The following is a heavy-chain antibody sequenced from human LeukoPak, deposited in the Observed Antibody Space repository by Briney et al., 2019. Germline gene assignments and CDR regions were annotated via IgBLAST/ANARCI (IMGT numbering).Heavy chain of an antibody. Sequence: PSETLSLTCTVSGGSISSYYWSWIRQPPGKGLEWIGYIYYSGSTNYNPSLKSRVTISVDTSKNQFSLKLSSVTAADTAVYYCARGASDYDCWSGTSDVWGKGTTVTVSS. CDR3: ARGASDYDCWSGTSDV. CDR1: GGSISSYY. CDR2: IYYSGST. J-gene: IGHJ6*04. V-gene: IGHV4-59*01. D-gene: IGHD3-3*01.